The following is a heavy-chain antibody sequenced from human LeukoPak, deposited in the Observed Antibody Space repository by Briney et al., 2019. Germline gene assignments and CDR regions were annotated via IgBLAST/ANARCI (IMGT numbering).Heavy chain of an antibody. J-gene: IGHJ6*03. Sequence: GGSLRLSCAASGFTFSDYYMSWIRQAPGKGLEWVSYISSSDSIIYYADSVKGRFTISRDNAKNSLYLQMNSLRAEDTAVYYCARGDNSGPDYYYYMDVWGKGTTVTISS. V-gene: IGHV3-11*04. CDR1: GFTFSDYY. CDR3: ARGDNSGPDYYYYMDV. D-gene: IGHD6-19*01. CDR2: ISSSDSII.